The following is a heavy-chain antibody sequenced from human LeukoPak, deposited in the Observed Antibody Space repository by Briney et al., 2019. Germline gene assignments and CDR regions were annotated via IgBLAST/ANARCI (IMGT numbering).Heavy chain of an antibody. CDR2: IYYSGST. D-gene: IGHD1-26*01. CDR3: ARRHRSRVGSYLTD. J-gene: IGHJ4*02. Sequence: SETLSLICTVSGGSISSYHWSWIRQPPGKGLEWIGYIYYSGSTNYNPSLKSRVTISVDTSKNQFSLKLSSVTAADTAVYYCARRHRSRVGSYLTDWGQGTLVTVSS. CDR1: GGSISSYH. V-gene: IGHV4-59*01.